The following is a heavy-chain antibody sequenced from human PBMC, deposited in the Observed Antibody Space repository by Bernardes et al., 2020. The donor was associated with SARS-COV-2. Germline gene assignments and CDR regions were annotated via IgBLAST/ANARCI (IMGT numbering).Heavy chain of an antibody. CDR1: GYSFTTYG. CDR3: ASPATLQSDAFDI. V-gene: IGHV1-18*01. J-gene: IGHJ3*02. CDR2: ISAYNANT. Sequence: ASVKVSCKASGYSFTTYGINWVRQAPGQGLEWMGWISAYNANTNYEQKFQGRVTMTTDTSTSTAYMELRSLRSDDTAVYYCASPATLQSDAFDIWGQGTMVTVSS.